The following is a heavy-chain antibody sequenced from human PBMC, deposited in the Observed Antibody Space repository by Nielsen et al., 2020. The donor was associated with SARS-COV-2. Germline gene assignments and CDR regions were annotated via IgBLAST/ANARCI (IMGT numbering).Heavy chain of an antibody. V-gene: IGHV3-33*01. D-gene: IGHD3-10*01. CDR1: GFIFRNYA. J-gene: IGHJ4*02. Sequence: GGSLRLSCVASGFIFRNYAVHWVRQAPGKGLQWVAVIWSDGNRSFYADSVRGRFTISRDSSENTVCLHMNSLRVEDAGVYYCARDLSSYYYGSGEDRGVFDFWGQGTLVSVSS. CDR3: ARDLSSYYYGSGEDRGVFDF. CDR2: IWSDGNRS.